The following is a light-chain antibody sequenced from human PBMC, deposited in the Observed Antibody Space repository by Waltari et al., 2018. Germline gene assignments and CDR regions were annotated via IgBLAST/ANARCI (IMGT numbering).Light chain of an antibody. CDR1: QNIDNW. V-gene: IGKV1-5*03. Sequence: DIQMTQSPSTLSASIGDRVTITCRASQNIDNWLAWYQQKPGKAPKLLIFRSSILETGVPSRFSGGGSGTEFTLTISSLQPDDFAIYYCQQYNNYQWTFGQGTKVEIK. CDR3: QQYNNYQWT. J-gene: IGKJ1*01. CDR2: RSS.